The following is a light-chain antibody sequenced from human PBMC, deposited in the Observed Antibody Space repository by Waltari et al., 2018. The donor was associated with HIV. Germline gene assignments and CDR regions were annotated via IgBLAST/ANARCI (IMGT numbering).Light chain of an antibody. CDR1: KLGDKY. CDR3: QTWDSSTVV. J-gene: IGLJ2*01. CDR2: QDT. V-gene: IGLV3-1*01. Sequence: SYDLTQPPSVSVSPGQPASITCSGDKLGDKYACWYQQKPGQSPGLVIYQDTKRPSGIPERFSGSNSGNTATLTISGTQAMDEADYYCQTWDSSTVVFGGGSKLTVL.